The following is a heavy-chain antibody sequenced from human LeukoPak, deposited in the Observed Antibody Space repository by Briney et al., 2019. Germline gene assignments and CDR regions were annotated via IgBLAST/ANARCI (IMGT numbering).Heavy chain of an antibody. D-gene: IGHD3-22*01. CDR3: AREVSEGFDF. J-gene: IGHJ4*02. V-gene: IGHV3-21*01. CDR2: FGTRSTSV. CDR1: GFTFSGYS. Sequence: GGSLRLSCTASGFTFSGYSMNWIRQAPGKGLEWVSSFGTRSTSVYHAGSVKGRFAISRDNAKNSLYLQMNSLRAEDTALYYCAREVSEGFDFWGQGALVTVSS.